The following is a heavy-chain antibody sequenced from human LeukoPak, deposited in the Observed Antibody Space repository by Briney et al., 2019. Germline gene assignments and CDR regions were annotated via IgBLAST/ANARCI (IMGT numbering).Heavy chain of an antibody. CDR2: ISSSGSTI. J-gene: IGHJ4*02. Sequence: PGGSLRLSCAASGFTFSDYYMSWIRQAPGKGLEWVSYISSSGSTIYYADSVKDRFTISRDNAKNSLYLQMNSLRAEDTAVYYCARGVKYYYDSSGYYTYDYWGQGTLVTVSS. CDR3: ARGVKYYYDSSGYYTYDY. CDR1: GFTFSDYY. V-gene: IGHV3-11*01. D-gene: IGHD3-22*01.